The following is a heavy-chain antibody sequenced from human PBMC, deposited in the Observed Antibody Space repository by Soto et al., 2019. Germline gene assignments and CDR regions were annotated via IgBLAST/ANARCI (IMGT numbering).Heavy chain of an antibody. D-gene: IGHD5-12*01. V-gene: IGHV3-64*01. CDR1: GYTFSTYA. CDR3: ARAPGYSGYDALDY. Sequence: EVQLVESGGGLVQSGGSLRLSCAASGYTFSTYAMHWVRQAPGKGLEYVSVINSNGGSTFYANSVKGRFTISRDNSKNTLYLQMGSLRVEDTGVYYCARAPGYSGYDALDYWGQGTLVTVSS. CDR2: INSNGGST. J-gene: IGHJ4*02.